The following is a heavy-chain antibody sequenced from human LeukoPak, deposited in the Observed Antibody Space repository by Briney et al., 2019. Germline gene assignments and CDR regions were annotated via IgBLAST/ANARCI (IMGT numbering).Heavy chain of an antibody. J-gene: IGHJ6*02. CDR3: ARGGCSSPSCYETYTYGLDV. D-gene: IGHD2-2*01. CDR2: IGTAGDT. V-gene: IGHV3-13*01. CDR1: GFTFGHHD. Sequence: GGSLRLSCAASGFTFGHHDMHWVRHPTGRGLEWVSGIGTAGDTYYPDSVKGRFTISRESAKNSLYLQMNSLRAGDTAVYYCARGGCSSPSCYETYTYGLDVWGQGTTVTVSS.